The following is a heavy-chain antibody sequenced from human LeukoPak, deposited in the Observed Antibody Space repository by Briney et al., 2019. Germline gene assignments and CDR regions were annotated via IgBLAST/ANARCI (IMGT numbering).Heavy chain of an antibody. CDR2: ISGDAGTT. D-gene: IGHD3-10*01. CDR1: GFTFSKNG. CDR3: TKVGSSWGFGDY. V-gene: IGHV3-23*01. Sequence: AGSLRLSCAAYGFTFSKNGMTWDRQAPGKGLEWVSFISGDAGTTYYADSVKGRFTISRDNSRNTVYLQMNSRRAEDAAVYYCTKVGSSWGFGDYWGQGTLATVSS. J-gene: IGHJ4*02.